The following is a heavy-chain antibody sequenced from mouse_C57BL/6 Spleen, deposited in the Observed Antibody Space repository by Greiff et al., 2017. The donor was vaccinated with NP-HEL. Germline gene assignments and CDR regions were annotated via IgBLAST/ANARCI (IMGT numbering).Heavy chain of an antibody. V-gene: IGHV1-42*01. CDR1: GYSFTGYY. CDR3: ASGSSLSWFAY. CDR2: INPSTGGT. J-gene: IGHJ3*01. D-gene: IGHD1-1*01. Sequence: EVQLVESGPELVKPGASVKISCKASGYSFTGYYMNWVKQSPEKSLEWIGEINPSTGGTTYNQKFKAKATLTVDKSSSTAYMQLKSLTSEDSAVYYCASGSSLSWFAYWGQGTLVTVSA.